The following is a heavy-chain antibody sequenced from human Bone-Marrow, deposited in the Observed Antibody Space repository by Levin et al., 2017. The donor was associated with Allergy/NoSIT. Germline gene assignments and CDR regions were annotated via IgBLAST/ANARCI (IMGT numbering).Heavy chain of an antibody. CDR3: ARGDCSGGSCSSPGAGN. V-gene: IGHV4-30-4*02. Sequence: KASDTLSLTCTVSGDSISSGDYYWSWFRQPPGTGLEWIGYIHYSGIAYYNPSLKSRVIISVDGSKNQLSLRLNSVTAADTAVYYCARGDCSGGSCSSPGAGNWGQGTLVTVSS. CDR2: IHYSGIA. D-gene: IGHD2-15*01. CDR1: GDSISSGDYY. J-gene: IGHJ4*02.